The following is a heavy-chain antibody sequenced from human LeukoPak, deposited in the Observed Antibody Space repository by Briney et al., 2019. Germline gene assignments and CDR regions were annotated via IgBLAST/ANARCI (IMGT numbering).Heavy chain of an antibody. J-gene: IGHJ4*02. Sequence: GGSLRLSCAASGFTVSSNYMSWVRRAPGKGLQWVSLIYSGGSTYYADSVKGRFTISRDNSKNTLYLQMNSLRAEDTAVYYCARDLGPGEGSDYWGQGTLVIVSS. CDR2: IYSGGST. CDR1: GFTVSSNY. CDR3: ARDLGPGEGSDY. D-gene: IGHD7-27*01. V-gene: IGHV3-53*01.